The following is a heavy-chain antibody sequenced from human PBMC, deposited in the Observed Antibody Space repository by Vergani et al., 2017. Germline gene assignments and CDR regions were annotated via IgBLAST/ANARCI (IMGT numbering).Heavy chain of an antibody. CDR1: GYSITSGYY. CDR2: NYHTGSA. D-gene: IGHD3-10*01. V-gene: IGHV4-38-2*01. Sequence: QVQLLESGPGLLKPSETLSLTCSVSGYSITSGYYWGWIRQPPGRGLDWIGSNYHTGSACYNPSLKSRVTVSVDTSMNQVSLKLNSVTAADTAVYYCVRTVALWFGETKDGGWFDPWGQGTLVTVTS. J-gene: IGHJ5*02. CDR3: VRTVALWFGETKDGGWFDP.